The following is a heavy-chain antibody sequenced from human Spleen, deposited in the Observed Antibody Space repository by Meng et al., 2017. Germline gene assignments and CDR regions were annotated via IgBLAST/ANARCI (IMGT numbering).Heavy chain of an antibody. V-gene: IGHV1-2*02. D-gene: IGHD3-16*02. CDR3: ARAGGIMITFGGVIVMGTFDI. J-gene: IGHJ3*02. Sequence: ASVKVSCKASGYTFTGYYMHWVRQAPGQGLEWMGWINPNSGGTNYAQKFQGRVTMTRDTSISTAYMELSRLRSDDTAVYYCARAGGIMITFGGVIVMGTFDIWGQGTMVTVSS. CDR2: INPNSGGT. CDR1: GYTFTGYY.